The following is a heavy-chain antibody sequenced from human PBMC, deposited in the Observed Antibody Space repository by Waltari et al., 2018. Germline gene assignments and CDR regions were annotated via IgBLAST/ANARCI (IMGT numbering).Heavy chain of an antibody. J-gene: IGHJ3*02. Sequence: VQLVESGGGLIQPGWSLILSCAASGFTVRSNYMSWVRQAPGKGLEWVSVIYSGGSTYYADSVKGRFTISRDNSKNTLYLQMNSLRAEDTAVYYYARVSGGDYDGAFDIWGQGTMVTVSS. D-gene: IGHD4-17*01. CDR2: IYSGGST. CDR1: GFTVRSNY. CDR3: ARVSGGDYDGAFDI. V-gene: IGHV3-53*01.